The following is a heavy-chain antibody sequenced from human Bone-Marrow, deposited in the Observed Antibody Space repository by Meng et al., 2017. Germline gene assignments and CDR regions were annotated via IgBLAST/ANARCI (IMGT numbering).Heavy chain of an antibody. CDR3: ARGPTTMAHDFDY. V-gene: IGHV4-34*01. Sequence: HRRQWVVGLWKPSETLPLTCVVSGGSFSDYYWSWIRQPPGKGLEWIGEINHSGSTNYNPSLESRATISVDTSQNNLSLKLSSVTAADSAVYYCARGPTTMAHDFDYWGQGTLVTVSS. CDR2: INHSGST. J-gene: IGHJ4*02. D-gene: IGHD4-11*01. CDR1: GGSFSDYY.